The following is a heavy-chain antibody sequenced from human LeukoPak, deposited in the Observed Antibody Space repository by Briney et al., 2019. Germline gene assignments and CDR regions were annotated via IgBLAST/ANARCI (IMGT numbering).Heavy chain of an antibody. D-gene: IGHD3-10*01. CDR2: ISYDGSNK. V-gene: IGHV3-30*18. CDR3: AKALDYYGSGSYPSSFDY. J-gene: IGHJ4*02. CDR1: GFTFSSYG. Sequence: GGSLRLSCAASGFTFSSYGRHWVRQAPGKGLEWVAVISYDGSNKYYADSVKGRFTISRDNSKNTLYLQMNSLRAEDTAVYYCAKALDYYGSGSYPSSFDYWGQGTLVTVSS.